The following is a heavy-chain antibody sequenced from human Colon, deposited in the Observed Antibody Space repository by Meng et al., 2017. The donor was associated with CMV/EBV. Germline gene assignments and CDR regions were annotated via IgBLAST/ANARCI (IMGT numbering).Heavy chain of an antibody. CDR2: INPITGGT. Sequence: QVLLVQSGGEVKKPGASGKVSCKASGYPFTGYFMYWVRQAPGQGLEWLGVINPITGGTNYAQKFQGRVTMTRDTSMNTAYMELSRLRSDDTAVYYCASLSGGDFDYWGQGTLVTVSS. J-gene: IGHJ4*02. CDR1: GYPFTGYF. V-gene: IGHV1-2*02. D-gene: IGHD1-26*01. CDR3: ASLSGGDFDY.